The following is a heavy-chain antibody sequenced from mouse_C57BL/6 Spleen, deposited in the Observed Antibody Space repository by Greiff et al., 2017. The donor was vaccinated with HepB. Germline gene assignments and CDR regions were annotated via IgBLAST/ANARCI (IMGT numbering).Heavy chain of an antibody. CDR2: ISDGGSYT. D-gene: IGHD1-1*01. CDR3: AREGYYGSSLHAMDY. CDR1: GFTFSSYA. V-gene: IGHV5-4*01. Sequence: EVKLMESGGGLVKPGGSLKLSCAASGFTFSSYAMSWVRQTPEKRLEWVATISDGGSYTYYPDNVKGRFTISRDNAKNNLYLQMSHLKSEDTAMYYCAREGYYGSSLHAMDYWGQGTSVTVSS. J-gene: IGHJ4*01.